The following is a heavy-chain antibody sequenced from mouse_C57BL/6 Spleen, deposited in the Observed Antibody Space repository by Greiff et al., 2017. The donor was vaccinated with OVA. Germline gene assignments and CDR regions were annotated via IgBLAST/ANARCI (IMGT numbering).Heavy chain of an antibody. Sequence: QQSCKASGYTFTSYWMHWVKQRPGRGLEWIGRIDPNSGGTKYNEKFKSKATLTVDKPSSTAYMQLSSLTSEDSAVYYCARAGVYDGYYAWFAYWGQGTLVTVSA. D-gene: IGHD2-3*01. CDR2: IDPNSGGT. CDR1: GYTFTSYW. V-gene: IGHV1-72*01. CDR3: ARAGVYDGYYAWFAY. J-gene: IGHJ3*01.